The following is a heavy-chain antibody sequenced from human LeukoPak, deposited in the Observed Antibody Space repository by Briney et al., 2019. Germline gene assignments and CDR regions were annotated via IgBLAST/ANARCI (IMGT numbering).Heavy chain of an antibody. CDR1: GYTFTGYY. CDR3: ARGRPVDY. V-gene: IGHV1-2*06. D-gene: IGHD4-23*01. Sequence: ASVKVSCKASGYTFTGYYMHWGRHAPGQRREWMGRINPNSGATNYAQKFQGRVTITRDTSTSTAHMELIRLRSADPAVYYCARGRPVDYWGQGTLVTVSS. J-gene: IGHJ4*02. CDR2: INPNSGAT.